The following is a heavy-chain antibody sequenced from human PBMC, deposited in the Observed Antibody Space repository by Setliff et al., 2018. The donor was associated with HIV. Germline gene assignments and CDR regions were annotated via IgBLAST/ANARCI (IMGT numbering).Heavy chain of an antibody. Sequence: ASETLSLTCTVSGGSISSSSYYWGWIRQPPGKGLEWIGTIYYSGSTYSNPSLKSRVTMSVDTSKNQFSLKLSSVTAADTAVYYCARKKTGQFGAFNMWGRGTLVTVSS. CDR2: IYYSGST. CDR3: ARKKTGQFGAFNM. D-gene: IGHD7-27*01. V-gene: IGHV4-39*01. J-gene: IGHJ3*02. CDR1: GGSISSSSYY.